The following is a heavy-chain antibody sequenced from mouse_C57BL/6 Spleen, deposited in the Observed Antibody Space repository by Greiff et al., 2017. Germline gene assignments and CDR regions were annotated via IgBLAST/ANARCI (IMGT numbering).Heavy chain of an antibody. CDR1: GYTFTSYG. V-gene: IGHV1-81*01. Sequence: VQLQQSGAELARPGASVTLSCKASGYTFTSYGISWVKQRTGQGLEWIGEIDPRSGNTDYNEKFKGKATLTADKSSSTAYMELRSLTSEDSAVYFCARHYGSSYWYFEVRGTGTTVTVSS. J-gene: IGHJ1*03. D-gene: IGHD1-1*01. CDR3: ARHYGSSYWYFEV. CDR2: IDPRSGNT.